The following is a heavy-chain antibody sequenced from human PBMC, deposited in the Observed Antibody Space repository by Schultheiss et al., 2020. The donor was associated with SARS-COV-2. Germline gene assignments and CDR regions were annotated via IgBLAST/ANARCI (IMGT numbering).Heavy chain of an antibody. J-gene: IGHJ4*02. D-gene: IGHD3-10*01. CDR1: GFSLSTSGMC. V-gene: IGHV4-61*08. Sequence: SGPTLVKPTQTLTLTCTFSGFSLSTSGMCVSWIRQPPGKGLEWIGHLYYSGSTNYNPSLKSRVTMSVDTSKNQFSLKLSSVTAADTAVYYCARSAYGSGSYVLGWGQGIRVTVSS. CDR2: LYYSGST. CDR3: ARSAYGSGSYVLG.